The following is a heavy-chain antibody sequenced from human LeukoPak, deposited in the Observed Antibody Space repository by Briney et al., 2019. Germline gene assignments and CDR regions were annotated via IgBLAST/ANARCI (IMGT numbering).Heavy chain of an antibody. CDR2: IKQDGSEK. D-gene: IGHD4-17*01. V-gene: IGHV3-7*01. J-gene: IGHJ4*02. CDR3: ARAGPDDYGDYGQSDY. CDR1: GFTFSSYW. Sequence: GGTLRLSCAASGFTFSSYWMSWVRQAPGRGLEWVANIKQDGSEKYYVDSVKGRFTISRDNAKNSLYLQMNSLRAEDTAVYYCARAGPDDYGDYGQSDYWGQGTLVTVSS.